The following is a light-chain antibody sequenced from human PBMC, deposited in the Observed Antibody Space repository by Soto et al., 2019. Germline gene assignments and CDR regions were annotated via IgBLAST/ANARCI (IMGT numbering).Light chain of an antibody. CDR2: DTT. CDR3: LLSYNGPYV. Sequence: QAVVTQEPSPTVSPGGTVTLTCGSSTGAVTNGHYPYWFQQKPGQAPRTLIYDTTNGHSWTPARFSGSLLGGKAALTLSGAQPEDEAEYYCLLSYNGPYVFGTGTKVTVL. CDR1: TGAVTNGHY. V-gene: IGLV7-46*01. J-gene: IGLJ1*01.